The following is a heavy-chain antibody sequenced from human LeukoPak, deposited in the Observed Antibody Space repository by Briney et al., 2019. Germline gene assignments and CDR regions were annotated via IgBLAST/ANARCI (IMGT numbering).Heavy chain of an antibody. Sequence: PGGSLRLSCAASGFTFSSYSMNWVRQAPGKGLEGVSSISSSSSYIYYADSVKGRFTISRDNAKNSLYLQMNSLRAEDTAVYYCARCQSIAAAGTPNWFDPWGQGTLVTVSS. CDR1: GFTFSSYS. CDR2: ISSSSSYI. V-gene: IGHV3-21*01. D-gene: IGHD6-13*01. J-gene: IGHJ5*02. CDR3: ARCQSIAAAGTPNWFDP.